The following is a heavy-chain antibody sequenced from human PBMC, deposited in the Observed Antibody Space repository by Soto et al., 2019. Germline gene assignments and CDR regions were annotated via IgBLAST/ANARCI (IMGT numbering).Heavy chain of an antibody. CDR1: GGSFNANY. J-gene: IGHJ4*02. V-gene: IGHV4-34*12. CDR3: ASARWDY. Sequence: SATLSLTCAVSGGSFNANYWTWIRQPPGKGLEWIGEIFHSGNTNYNPSLKSRVTISVDTSRNQFSLKLNSVTAADTAVYYCASARWDYWGQGTLVTVSS. CDR2: IFHSGNT.